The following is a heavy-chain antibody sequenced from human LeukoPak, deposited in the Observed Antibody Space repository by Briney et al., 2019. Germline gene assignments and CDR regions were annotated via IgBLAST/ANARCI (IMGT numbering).Heavy chain of an antibody. CDR2: IKAKTDGGTT. D-gene: IGHD1-14*01. CDR1: GFTFTEAW. CDR3: RTNRDF. J-gene: IGHJ4*02. V-gene: IGHV3-15*07. Sequence: GXSLRLSCAASGFTFTEAWMNWVRQAPGKGLEWVGRIKAKTDGGTTEYAAPVKGRFTISRDDSENMVYLQMNSLETEDTAVYYCRTNRDFWGQGTLVTVSS.